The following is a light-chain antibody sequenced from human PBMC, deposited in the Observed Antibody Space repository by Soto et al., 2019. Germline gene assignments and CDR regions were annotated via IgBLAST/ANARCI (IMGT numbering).Light chain of an antibody. J-gene: IGKJ2*01. V-gene: IGKV3-11*01. CDR1: QSVSSS. CDR2: DAS. Sequence: EIVLTQSPATLSLSPGERATLSCRASQSVSSSLAWYQQRPGQAPRLLLYDASRRAAGIPARFSGSWSGTVFTLAISSLEPEDFAVYYCQQRSNWPYTFGQVTKLEIK. CDR3: QQRSNWPYT.